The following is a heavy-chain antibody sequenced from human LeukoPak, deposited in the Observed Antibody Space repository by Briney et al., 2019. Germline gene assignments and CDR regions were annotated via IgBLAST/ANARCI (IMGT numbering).Heavy chain of an antibody. D-gene: IGHD1-14*01. CDR3: ATETIGRHYDY. V-gene: IGHV3-21*01. CDR2: IGPAGTDR. Sequence: PGGSLRLSCAASGFTFSSCGFNWVRQAPGKGLEWVSSIGPAGTDRYYADSVRGRFTISRDNAKNSMYLQMDSLRDEDTAVYYCATETIGRHYDYWGQGTLLTVSS. J-gene: IGHJ4*02. CDR1: GFTFSSCG.